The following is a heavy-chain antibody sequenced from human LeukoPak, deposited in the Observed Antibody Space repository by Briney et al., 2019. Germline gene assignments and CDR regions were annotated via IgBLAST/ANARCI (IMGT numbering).Heavy chain of an antibody. CDR2: IIRIFGTA. J-gene: IGHJ4*02. D-gene: IGHD3-22*01. Sequence: SVKVSCKASGYTFTSYAISWVRQAPGQGLEWMGGIIRIFGTANYAQKFQGRVTITADESTSTAYMELSSLRSEDTAVYYCARVHTNYYDSSGYYSGRAYYFDYWGRGTLVTVSS. CDR1: GYTFTSYA. CDR3: ARVHTNYYDSSGYYSGRAYYFDY. V-gene: IGHV1-69*13.